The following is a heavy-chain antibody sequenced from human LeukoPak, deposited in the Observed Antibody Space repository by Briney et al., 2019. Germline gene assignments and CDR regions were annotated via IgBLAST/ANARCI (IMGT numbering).Heavy chain of an antibody. V-gene: IGHV3-15*01. CDR2: IKSNAGGGTP. Sequence: GGSLRLSCAASGFSFMNAWMIWVRQAPGKGLEWVGRIKSNAGGGTPDYAAPARGRFTISRDDSKNTLYLQMNSLKTEDTAVYYCTTFYHEYSPYWGRGTLVTVSS. CDR1: GFSFMNAW. CDR3: TTFYHEYSPY. D-gene: IGHD2/OR15-2a*01. J-gene: IGHJ4*02.